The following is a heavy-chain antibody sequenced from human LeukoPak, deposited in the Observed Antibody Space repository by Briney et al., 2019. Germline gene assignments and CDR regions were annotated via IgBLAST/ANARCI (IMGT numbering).Heavy chain of an antibody. CDR2: IIPILGIA. Sequence: SVEVSCKASGGTFSSYTISWVRQAPGQGLEWMGRIIPILGIANYAQKFQSRVTITADKSTSTAYMELSSLRSEDTAVYYCASNREYYYDSSGYPYWGQGTLVTVSS. J-gene: IGHJ4*02. CDR1: GGTFSSYT. CDR3: ASNREYYYDSSGYPY. V-gene: IGHV1-69*02. D-gene: IGHD3-22*01.